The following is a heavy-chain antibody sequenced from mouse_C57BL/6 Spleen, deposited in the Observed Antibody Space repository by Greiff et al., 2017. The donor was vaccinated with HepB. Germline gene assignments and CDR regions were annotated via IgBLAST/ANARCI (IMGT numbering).Heavy chain of an antibody. Sequence: EVHLVESGGGLVKPGGTLKLSCAASGFTFSSYAMSWVRQTPEKRLEWVATISDGGSYTYYPDNVKGRFTISRDNAKNNLYLQMSHLKSEDTAMYYCARDRYGNYVDYWGQGTTLTVSS. CDR3: ARDRYGNYVDY. D-gene: IGHD2-1*01. CDR2: ISDGGSYT. V-gene: IGHV5-4*01. J-gene: IGHJ2*01. CDR1: GFTFSSYA.